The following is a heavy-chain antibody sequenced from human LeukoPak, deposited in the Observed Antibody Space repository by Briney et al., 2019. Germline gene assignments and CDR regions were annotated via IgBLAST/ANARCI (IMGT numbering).Heavy chain of an antibody. J-gene: IGHJ5*02. V-gene: IGHV4-38-2*01. Sequence: SETLSLTCAVSGYSISCGYYCGWIRQPPGKGLEWIGSITYYNPSLKSRVTISVDTSKNQFSLKLSSVTAADTAVYYCARQWRDGDWFDPWGQGTLVTVSS. CDR2: IT. CDR1: GYSISCGYY. CDR3: ARQWRDGDWFDP. D-gene: IGHD6-19*01.